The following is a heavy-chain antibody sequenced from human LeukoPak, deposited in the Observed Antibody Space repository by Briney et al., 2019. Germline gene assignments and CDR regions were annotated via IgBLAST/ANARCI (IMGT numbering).Heavy chain of an antibody. CDR2: ISTSGGDT. CDR3: TKGGNSAPLDY. CDR1: GFIFSKAY. J-gene: IGHJ4*02. Sequence: GGSLRLSCAASGFIFSKAYMSWVRQAPGKGLEWVSAISTSGGDTIYTDSVKDRFTISRDNSKNTLYLQMSSLRAEDTAIYFCTKGGNSAPLDYWGQGTLVTVSS. V-gene: IGHV3-23*01. D-gene: IGHD1-7*01.